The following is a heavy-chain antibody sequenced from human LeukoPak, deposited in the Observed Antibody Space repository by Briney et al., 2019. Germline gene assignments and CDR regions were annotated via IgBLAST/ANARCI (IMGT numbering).Heavy chain of an antibody. CDR3: ARDLAAAGYSDY. V-gene: IGHV3-33*01. J-gene: IGHJ4*02. Sequence: PGGSLRLSCAASGFTFSSYGMHWVRQAPGKGLEWVAVIWYDGSNKYYADSVKGRFTISRDNSKNTLYLQMNSLRAEDTAVYYCARDLAAAGYSDYWGQGTLVTVSS. D-gene: IGHD6-13*01. CDR1: GFTFSSYG. CDR2: IWYDGSNK.